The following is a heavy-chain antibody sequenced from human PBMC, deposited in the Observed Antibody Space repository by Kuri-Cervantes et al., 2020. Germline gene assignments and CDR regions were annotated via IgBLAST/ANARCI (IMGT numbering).Heavy chain of an antibody. D-gene: IGHD2-2*01. CDR1: GFTFSRHW. CDR2: INQDGSEE. V-gene: IGHV3-7*01. Sequence: GGSLRLSCAASGFTFSRHWINWVRQAPGKGLEWVANINQDGSEEFYVDSVKGRFTISRDNAKNSVHLQMNSLRPEDTAVYYCAREGDVVVVPADKGGFDYWGQGTLVTVSS. CDR3: AREGDVVVVPADKGGFDY. J-gene: IGHJ4*02.